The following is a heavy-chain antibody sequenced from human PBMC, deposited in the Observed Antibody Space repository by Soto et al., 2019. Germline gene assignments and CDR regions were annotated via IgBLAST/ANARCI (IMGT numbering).Heavy chain of an antibody. D-gene: IGHD3-10*01. CDR2: IYYSGSA. Sequence: SETLSLTCTVSGDSVTSVSDYWSWIRQPPGKGLEWIGYIYYSGSADYNPSLGSRVTISIDTSKNQFSLELTSVTAADTAVYYCARGVGFGYYYYHMDLWGQGTTVTVSS. CDR3: ARGVGFGYYYYHMDL. J-gene: IGHJ6*02. V-gene: IGHV4-61*01. CDR1: GDSVTSVSDY.